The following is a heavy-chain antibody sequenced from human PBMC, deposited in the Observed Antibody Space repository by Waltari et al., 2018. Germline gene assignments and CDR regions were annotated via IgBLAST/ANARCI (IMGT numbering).Heavy chain of an antibody. CDR1: GGSITSHRHS. Sequence: QLQLQESGPGLVKPSETLSLTCSVSGGSITSHRHSCGWIRQPPGQGLEWIGTISYNGATYSSLSLKSRVTISRDTSKNQLSLKLGSVTAADTGVYYCATYIGASVGTAAFDVWGQGTMVTVSS. CDR3: ATYIGASVGTAAFDV. CDR2: ISYNGAT. D-gene: IGHD5-12*01. J-gene: IGHJ3*01. V-gene: IGHV4-39*01.